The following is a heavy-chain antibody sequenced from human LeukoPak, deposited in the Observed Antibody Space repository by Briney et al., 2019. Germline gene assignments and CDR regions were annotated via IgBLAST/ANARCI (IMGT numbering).Heavy chain of an antibody. D-gene: IGHD3-3*01. J-gene: IGHJ6*02. CDR3: AATPGVGGWPWYYFYGLDV. V-gene: IGHV3-30*03. CDR2: SSFDGSQT. CDR1: GFNLRTHA. Sequence: GGSLRLSCAASGFNLRTHAMHWVRQAPGKGLEWVAVSSFDGSQTSYADSVKGRFTIYRDNSKNTLYLQMNSLRPEDTAVYYCAATPGVGGWPWYYFYGLDVWGRGTTV.